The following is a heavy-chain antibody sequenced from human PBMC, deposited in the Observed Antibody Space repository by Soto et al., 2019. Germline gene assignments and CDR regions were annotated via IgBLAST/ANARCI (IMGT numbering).Heavy chain of an antibody. Sequence: SVSNAWMNWVRQAPGKGLEWDGRIKSKTDGGTTDYAAPVKGRFTISRDDSKNTLYLQMNSLKTEDTAVYYCTTGGYGDYVYYYGMDVWGQGTTVTVSS. J-gene: IGHJ6*02. CDR2: IKSKTDGGTT. CDR3: TTGGYGDYVYYYGMDV. D-gene: IGHD4-17*01. V-gene: IGHV3-15*07. CDR1: SVSNAW.